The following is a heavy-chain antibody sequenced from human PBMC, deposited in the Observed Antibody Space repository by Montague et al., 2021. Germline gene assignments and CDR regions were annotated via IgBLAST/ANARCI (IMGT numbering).Heavy chain of an antibody. Sequence: YSGNTYYNPSLKSRVTISVDTSKNQFSLKLSSVTAADTAVYYCARAADYYGSGSSLGFDYWGQGTLVTVSS. J-gene: IGHJ4*02. CDR2: YSGNT. V-gene: IGHV4-31*02. D-gene: IGHD3-10*01. CDR3: ARAADYYGSGSSLGFDY.